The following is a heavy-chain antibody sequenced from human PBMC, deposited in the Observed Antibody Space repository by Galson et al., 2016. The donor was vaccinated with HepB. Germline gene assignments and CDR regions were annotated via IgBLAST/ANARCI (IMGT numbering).Heavy chain of an antibody. J-gene: IGHJ4*02. CDR2: IYSGGAT. D-gene: IGHD6-13*01. Sequence: LRLSCAASGFTFSHAWMSWVRQAPGKGLEWVSSIYSGGATHYADSVKGRFTISRDSSKNTLYLQMSSLRAEDTAVYFCARNPNAAATGTWGWGQGTLVTVSS. CDR3: ARNPNAAATGTWG. CDR1: GFTFSHAW. V-gene: IGHV3-53*01.